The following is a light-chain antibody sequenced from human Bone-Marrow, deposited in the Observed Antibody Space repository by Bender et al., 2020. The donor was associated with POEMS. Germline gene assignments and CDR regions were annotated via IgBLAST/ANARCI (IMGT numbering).Light chain of an antibody. V-gene: IGLV2-8*01. Sequence: QSALTQPASVSGSPGQSITISCTGTSSDVGGYNYVSWYQQHPGKAPKLIIYEATKRPSGVPDRFSGSKSGNTASLTVSGLQAEDEADYYCTAYAGNKNYVFGIGTKVTVL. J-gene: IGLJ1*01. CDR2: EAT. CDR3: TAYAGNKNYV. CDR1: SSDVGGYNY.